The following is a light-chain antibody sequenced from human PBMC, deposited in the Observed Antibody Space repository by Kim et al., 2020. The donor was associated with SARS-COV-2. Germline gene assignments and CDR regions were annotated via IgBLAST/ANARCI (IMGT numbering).Light chain of an antibody. V-gene: IGKV1-27*01. CDR3: QKYNSAPLT. J-gene: IGKJ3*01. CDR1: RSISKY. Sequence: SIKDRVTITIRASRSISKYLAWYQQRREKVPNRRFYALSTLQSGVTYRCSGSGAERHFTLNISSLQPEHVATYYCQKYNSAPLTLGPGTKVDIK. CDR2: ALS.